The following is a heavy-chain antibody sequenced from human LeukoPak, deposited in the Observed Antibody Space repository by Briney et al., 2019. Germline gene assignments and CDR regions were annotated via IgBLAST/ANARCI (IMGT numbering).Heavy chain of an antibody. CDR2: LFYSGST. Sequence: SETLSLTCTVSGGSVSTTNYYWGWVRQPPGKGLEWIGSLFYSGSTHYNPSLKSRVTISVDTSKNQFSLNLSSVTAADTAVYFCARGLGRSSSTWYRGRFDPWGQGTLVTVSS. V-gene: IGHV4-39*07. J-gene: IGHJ5*02. D-gene: IGHD6-13*01. CDR3: ARGLGRSSSTWYRGRFDP. CDR1: GGSVSTTNYY.